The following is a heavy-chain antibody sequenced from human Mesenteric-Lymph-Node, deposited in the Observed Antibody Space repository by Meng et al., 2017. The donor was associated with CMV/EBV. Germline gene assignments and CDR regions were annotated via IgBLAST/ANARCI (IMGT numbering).Heavy chain of an antibody. CDR3: ARYRDSSSYFDY. J-gene: IGHJ4*02. V-gene: IGHV5-51*01. Sequence: GESLKISCKASGDSFITYWIGWVRQMPGKGLEWMGIIYPRDSGTRYSPSFEGQVTISVDKSISTAYLQWSSLKASDSAIYYCARYRDSSSYFDYWGQPTLVTVSS. CDR1: GDSFITYW. CDR2: IYPRDSGT. D-gene: IGHD1-26*01.